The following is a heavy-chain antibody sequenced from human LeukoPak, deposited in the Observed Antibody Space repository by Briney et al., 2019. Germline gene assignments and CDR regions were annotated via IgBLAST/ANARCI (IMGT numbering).Heavy chain of an antibody. D-gene: IGHD3-16*01. CDR2: IYYSGST. J-gene: IGHJ4*02. V-gene: IGHV4-61*01. CDR3: ASVYDYVQS. CDR1: GGSVNSGSYY. Sequence: SETLSLTCTVSGGSVNSGSYYWSWIRQPPGKGLEWIGYIYYSGSTNCNPSLKSRVTISVDTSKNQFSLKMNSVTAADTAVYYCASVYDYVQSWGQGTWSPSPQ.